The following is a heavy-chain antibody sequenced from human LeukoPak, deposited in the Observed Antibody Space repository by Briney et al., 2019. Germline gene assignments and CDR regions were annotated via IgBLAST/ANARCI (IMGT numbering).Heavy chain of an antibody. CDR3: ASLTGNSDAFDI. CDR2: IYYSGST. V-gene: IGHV4-59*01. D-gene: IGHD4-23*01. Sequence: QSSETLSLTCTVSGGSISSYYWSWIRQPPGKGLEWIGYIYYSGSTNYNPSLKSRVTISVDTSKNQFSLKLSSVTAAGTAVYYCASLTGNSDAFDIWGQGTMVTVSS. J-gene: IGHJ3*02. CDR1: GGSISSYY.